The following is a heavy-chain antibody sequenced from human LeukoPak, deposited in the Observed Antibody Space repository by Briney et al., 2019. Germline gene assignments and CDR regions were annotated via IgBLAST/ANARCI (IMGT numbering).Heavy chain of an antibody. D-gene: IGHD6-19*01. CDR1: GGSFSGYY. V-gene: IGHV4-34*01. Sequence: SETLSLTCAVYGGSFSGYYWSWIRQPPGKGLEWIGEINHSGSTNYNPSLKSRVTISVDTSKNQFSLTLRSVTAADTAVYYCARDRSVAVGGEGHYFYGMDVWGQGTTVTVSS. J-gene: IGHJ6*02. CDR3: ARDRSVAVGGEGHYFYGMDV. CDR2: INHSGST.